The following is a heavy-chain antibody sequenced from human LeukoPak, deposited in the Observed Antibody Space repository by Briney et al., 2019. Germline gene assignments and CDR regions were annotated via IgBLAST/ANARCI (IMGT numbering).Heavy chain of an antibody. D-gene: IGHD1-7*01. CDR1: GFTFSSYS. CDR3: ARLLVIITGTTDPILNWFDP. V-gene: IGHV3-21*04. CDR2: ISSSSSYI. J-gene: IGHJ5*02. Sequence: GGSLRLSCAASGFTFSSYSMNWVRQAPGKGLEWVSSISSSSSYIYYADSVKGRFTISRDNAKNSLYLQMNSLRAEDTAVYYCARLLVIITGTTDPILNWFDPWGQGTLVTVSS.